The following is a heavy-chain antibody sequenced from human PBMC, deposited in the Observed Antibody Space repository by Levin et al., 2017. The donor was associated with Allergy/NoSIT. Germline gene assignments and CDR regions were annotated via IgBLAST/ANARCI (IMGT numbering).Heavy chain of an antibody. CDR3: AKMSWMVMVDATIDS. Sequence: SCAASGFTFGTYAMSWVRQAPGKGLEWVSAISGSGGSTYYAESVKGRFTISRDKSKYTLYLQMNGLRAEDTAVYYCAKMSWMVMVDATIDSWGQGILVTVSS. V-gene: IGHV3-23*01. CDR2: ISGSGGST. J-gene: IGHJ5*01. CDR1: GFTFGTYA. D-gene: IGHD2-15*01.